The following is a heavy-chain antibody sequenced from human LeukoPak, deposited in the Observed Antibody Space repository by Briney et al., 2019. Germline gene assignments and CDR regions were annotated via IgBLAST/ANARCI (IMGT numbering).Heavy chain of an antibody. J-gene: IGHJ4*02. CDR3: ARKSAYCSGGRCSLDY. CDR2: TSGSGDTK. V-gene: IGHV3-48*04. Sequence: GGSLRLSCAASGFTFSSYSMNWVRQAPGKGLEWVSYTSGSGDTKFYADSVKGRFTISRDNAKNSLFLQMNSLRAEDTALYYCARKSAYCSGGRCSLDYWGQGTLVTVSS. CDR1: GFTFSSYS. D-gene: IGHD2-15*01.